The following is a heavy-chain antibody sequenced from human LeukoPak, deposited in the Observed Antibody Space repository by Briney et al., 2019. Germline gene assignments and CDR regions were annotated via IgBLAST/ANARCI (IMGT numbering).Heavy chain of an antibody. V-gene: IGHV3-74*01. D-gene: IGHD2-21*01. J-gene: IGHJ5*01. CDR1: GFTFSSYW. CDR2: INSDGSST. CDR3: LRWRGHAFFES. Sequence: AGGSLRLSCAASGFTFSSYWMHWVRQGPGKGLVWVSRINSDGSSTSYADSVKGRFTISRDNAKNTLYLQMNTLRAEDTAVYYCLRWRGHAFFESWGQGTLVTVSS.